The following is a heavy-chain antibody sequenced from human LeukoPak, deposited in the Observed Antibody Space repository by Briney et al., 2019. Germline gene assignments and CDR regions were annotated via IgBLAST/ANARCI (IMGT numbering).Heavy chain of an antibody. V-gene: IGHV6-1*01. CDR3: ARGLHRVYYGSGRRGFDY. D-gene: IGHD3-10*01. J-gene: IGHJ4*02. CDR1: GDSVSSNSAA. CDR2: TYYRSKWYN. Sequence: SQTLSLTCAISGDSVSSNSAAWNWIRQSPSRGLEWLGRTYYRSKWYNDYAVSVKSRITINPDTSKNQFSLQLNSVTPEDTAVYYCARGLHRVYYGSGRRGFDYWGQGTLVTVSS.